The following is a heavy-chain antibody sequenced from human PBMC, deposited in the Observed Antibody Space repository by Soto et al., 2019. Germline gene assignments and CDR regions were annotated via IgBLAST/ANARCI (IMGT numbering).Heavy chain of an antibody. J-gene: IGHJ5*02. CDR1: GFSFSSSW. D-gene: IGHD3-3*01. CDR2: INNDGSNT. Sequence: LRLSCVASGFSFSSSWMHWVRQSPGKGLVWVSRINNDGSNTRYADSVKGRFTISRDNAKNTLYLHMNSLRAEDTAVYYCARPYDFWTGYYLPGDSWGQGTLVTVSS. CDR3: ARPYDFWTGYYLPGDS. V-gene: IGHV3-74*01.